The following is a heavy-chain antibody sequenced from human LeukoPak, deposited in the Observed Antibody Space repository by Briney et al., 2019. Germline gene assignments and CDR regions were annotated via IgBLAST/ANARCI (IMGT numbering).Heavy chain of an antibody. J-gene: IGHJ4*02. Sequence: ASVKVSCKASGYTFTGYYMHWVRQAPGQGLGWMGWINPNSGGTNYAQKFQGRVTMTRDTSISTAYMELSRLRSADTAVYYCARGGDGGILGGDYWGQGTLVTVSS. CDR1: GYTFTGYY. CDR2: INPNSGGT. CDR3: ARGGDGGILGGDY. D-gene: IGHD4-23*01. V-gene: IGHV1-2*02.